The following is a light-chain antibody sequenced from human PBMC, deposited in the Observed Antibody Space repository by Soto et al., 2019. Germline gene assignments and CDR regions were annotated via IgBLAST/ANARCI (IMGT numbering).Light chain of an antibody. CDR2: QTS. Sequence: IPITQPPSTLSASVGDRVTITCRASQSISRWLAWYQEKPGKAPNLLIHQTSTLDTGVPARFSGSGSGTEFTLTISSLQSEDLAVDYCQQYNNWPWTFVQGTKV. CDR1: QSISRW. J-gene: IGKJ1*01. CDR3: QQYNNWPWT. V-gene: IGKV1-5*03.